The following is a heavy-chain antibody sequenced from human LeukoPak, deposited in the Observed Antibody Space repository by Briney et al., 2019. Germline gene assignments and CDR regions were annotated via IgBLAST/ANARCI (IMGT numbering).Heavy chain of an antibody. CDR2: IIPTLGIA. CDR3: ARDRSRQLATGTLDS. CDR1: GGTFNNYA. D-gene: IGHD3-16*02. J-gene: IGHJ4*02. V-gene: IGHV1-69*04. Sequence: GASVKVSCKASGGTFNNYAISWVRQAPGQGLEWMGRIIPTLGIANYAQIFQGRVTITADKSTSTAYMEISGLGSEDSAIFYCARDRSRQLATGTLDSWGQGTLVSVSS.